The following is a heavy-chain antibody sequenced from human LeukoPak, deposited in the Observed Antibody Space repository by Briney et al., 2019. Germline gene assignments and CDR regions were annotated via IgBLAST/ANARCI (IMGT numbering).Heavy chain of an antibody. V-gene: IGHV3-7*04. J-gene: IGHJ4*02. CDR1: GFTFSSYW. Sequence: GGSLRLSCAASGFTFSSYWMGWVRQAPGKGLEWVANIKQDGSEKYYVDSVKGRFTITRDNAKNSLYLQMNSLRAEDTAVYYCARGTIAAAGYYYFDYWGQGTQVTVSS. CDR2: IKQDGSEK. CDR3: ARGTIAAAGYYYFDY. D-gene: IGHD6-13*01.